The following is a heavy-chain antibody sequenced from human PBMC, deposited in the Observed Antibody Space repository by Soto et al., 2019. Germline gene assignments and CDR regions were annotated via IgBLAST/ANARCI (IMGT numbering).Heavy chain of an antibody. V-gene: IGHV4-59*01. CDR3: ARALDYDFWGGRNWFDP. D-gene: IGHD3-3*01. CDR2: IYYTGIT. J-gene: IGHJ5*02. Sequence: WTLIRQSPGTGLEWVGYIYYTGITNYNPSLKRRVTISLDRSKNQFSLKLDSVTAADTAVYYCARALDYDFWGGRNWFDPWGQGTLVTVSS.